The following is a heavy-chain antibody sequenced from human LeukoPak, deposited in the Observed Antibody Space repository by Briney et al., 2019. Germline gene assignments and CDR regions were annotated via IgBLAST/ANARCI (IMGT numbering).Heavy chain of an antibody. CDR1: GFTFSSYW. J-gene: IGHJ6*02. CDR3: ARGSSIAAPYYYYGMDV. CDR2: IKQDGSEK. D-gene: IGHD6-6*01. Sequence: GGSLRLSCAASGFTFSSYWMSWVRQAPGKGLEWVANIKQDGSEKYYVDSVKGRFTISRDNAKNSLYLQMNSLRAEDTAVYYCARGSSIAAPYYYYGMDVWGQGATVTVSS. V-gene: IGHV3-7*01.